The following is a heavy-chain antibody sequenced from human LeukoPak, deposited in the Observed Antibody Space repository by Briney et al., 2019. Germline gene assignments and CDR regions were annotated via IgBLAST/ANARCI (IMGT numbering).Heavy chain of an antibody. V-gene: IGHV3-53*04. CDR3: ARFDSSSWYLYGMDV. Sequence: GGPLGLSCAASGFTVSSNYMSWVRQAPGKGLEWVSVIYSGGSTYYADSVKGRFTISRHNSKNTLYLQMNSLRAEDTAVYYCARFDSSSWYLYGMDVWGQGTTVTVSS. CDR2: IYSGGST. D-gene: IGHD6-13*01. J-gene: IGHJ6*02. CDR1: GFTVSSNY.